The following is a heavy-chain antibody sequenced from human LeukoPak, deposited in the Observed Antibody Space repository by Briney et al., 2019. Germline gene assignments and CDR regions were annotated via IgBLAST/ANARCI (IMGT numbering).Heavy chain of an antibody. D-gene: IGHD6-19*01. Sequence: PGGSLRPSCAASGFTFSSYSMNWVRQAPGKGLEWVSFITSSSSTIHYVDSVKGRFTISRDNAKNSLYLQMNSLRAEDTAVYYCARDRPGSGWYYFDSWGQGTLVTVSS. V-gene: IGHV3-48*04. CDR2: ITSSSSTI. CDR3: ARDRPGSGWYYFDS. CDR1: GFTFSSYS. J-gene: IGHJ4*02.